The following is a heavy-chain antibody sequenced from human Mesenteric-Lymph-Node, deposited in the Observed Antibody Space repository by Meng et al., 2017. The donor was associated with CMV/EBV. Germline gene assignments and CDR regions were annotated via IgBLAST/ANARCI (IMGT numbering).Heavy chain of an antibody. CDR3: ARQSSGATLDY. V-gene: IGHV1-3*01. D-gene: IGHD1-26*01. CDR1: GSTFTSYA. J-gene: IGHJ4*02. Sequence: SCQASGSTFTSYAMHWVRQAPGQRLEWMGWINAGNGNTKYSQKFQGRVTITRDTSASTAYMELSSLRSEDTAVYYCARQSSGATLDYWGQGTLVTVSS. CDR2: INAGNGNT.